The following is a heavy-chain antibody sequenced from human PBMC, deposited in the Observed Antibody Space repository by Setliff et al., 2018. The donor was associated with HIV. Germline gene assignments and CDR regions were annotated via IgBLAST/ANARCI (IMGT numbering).Heavy chain of an antibody. CDR1: GYTFTDYY. D-gene: IGHD3-3*01. Sequence: GASVKVSCKASGYTFTDYYMHWVRQAPGQGLEWMGRINPNSGGTNYAQKFKGRVTMTRDTSISTAYMELSRLRSDDTAVYYCARETSITIFVVDQSSHWGQGTLVTVSS. V-gene: IGHV1-2*06. J-gene: IGHJ4*02. CDR2: INPNSGGT. CDR3: ARETSITIFVVDQSSH.